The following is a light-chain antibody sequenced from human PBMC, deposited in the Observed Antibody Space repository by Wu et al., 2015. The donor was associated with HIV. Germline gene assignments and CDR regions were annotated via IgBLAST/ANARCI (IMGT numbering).Light chain of an antibody. CDR1: QSISSF. J-gene: IGKJ5*01. CDR2: AAS. Sequence: DIQMTQSPSSLSASVGDRVSITCRASQSISSFLNWYQHQPGKAPKLLIYAASSLQSWVPSRFSGSRSGTDFTLTISNLQPEDSATYFCQQTYNTPPAFGQGTRLEIK. CDR3: QQTYNTPPA. V-gene: IGKV1-39*01.